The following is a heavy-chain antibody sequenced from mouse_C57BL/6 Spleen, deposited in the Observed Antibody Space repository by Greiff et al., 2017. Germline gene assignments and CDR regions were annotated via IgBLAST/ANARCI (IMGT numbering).Heavy chain of an antibody. CDR2: IDPSDSYT. V-gene: IGHV1-50*01. CDR3: ATFLSLDD. CDR1: GYTFTSYW. J-gene: IGHJ2*01. D-gene: IGHD6-5*01. Sequence: VQLQQPGAELVKPGASVKLSCKASGYTFTSYWMQWVKQRPGQGLEWIGGIDPSDSYTNYNQTFKGKATLTVDTSSSTAYMQLSSLTSEDSAVYYCATFLSLDDWGQGTTLTVSS.